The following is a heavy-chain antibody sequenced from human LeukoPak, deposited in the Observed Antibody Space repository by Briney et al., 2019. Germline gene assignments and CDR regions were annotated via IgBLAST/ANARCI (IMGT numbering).Heavy chain of an antibody. CDR1: GFTFSSYA. V-gene: IGHV3-23*01. CDR2: ITGSTGST. D-gene: IGHD3-9*01. CDR3: AKDRTISLPNDY. J-gene: IGHJ4*02. Sequence: GGSLRLSCAASGFTFSSYAMTWVRQPPGKGLEGVSSITGSTGSTYYADSVKGRFTISRDNSKNTLYLQMNSLRAEDTAVYYCAKDRTISLPNDYWGQGTLVTVSS.